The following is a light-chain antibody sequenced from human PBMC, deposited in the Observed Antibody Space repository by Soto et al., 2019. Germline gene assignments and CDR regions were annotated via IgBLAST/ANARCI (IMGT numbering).Light chain of an antibody. Sequence: DIVLTQSPCTLSLSPGERATLSCRASQSVSSSFLSWYQQKPGQAPRLLIYGASSRATGIPDRFSGSGSSTDFTLTISRPEPEDFAVYYCQQYGSSLLTFGGGTKVEIK. CDR2: GAS. CDR1: QSVSSSF. J-gene: IGKJ4*01. V-gene: IGKV3-20*01. CDR3: QQYGSSLLT.